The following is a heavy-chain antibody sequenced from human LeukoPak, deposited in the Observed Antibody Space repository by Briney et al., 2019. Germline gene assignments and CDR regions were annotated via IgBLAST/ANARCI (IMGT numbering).Heavy chain of an antibody. V-gene: IGHV1-2*02. D-gene: IGHD5-18*01. CDR2: VNPNSGAT. CDR1: GYTFTAYY. J-gene: IGHJ4*02. Sequence: GASVKVSCKASGYTFTAYYIFWGRQAPGQRLEWMGWVNPNSGATNYAQMFQGRGTMTSDTSISTAYMELNRLRSDDTAVYYCARGGRGGIPFDFWGQGTLVTVS. CDR3: ARGGRGGIPFDF.